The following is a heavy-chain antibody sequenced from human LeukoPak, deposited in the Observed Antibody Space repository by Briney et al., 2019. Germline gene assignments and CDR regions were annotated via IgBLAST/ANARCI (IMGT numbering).Heavy chain of an antibody. J-gene: IGHJ4*02. Sequence: SETLSLTCTVSGASITADFWCWVRQSPEKGLEWIGYMFYSGDINYNPSLKGRVTISMDTSRNHLSLRLSSVTPADTAVYFCARGRDGYNYDFDYWGQGTLVTVSS. V-gene: IGHV4-59*01. D-gene: IGHD5-24*01. CDR1: GASITADF. CDR2: MFYSGDI. CDR3: ARGRDGYNYDFDY.